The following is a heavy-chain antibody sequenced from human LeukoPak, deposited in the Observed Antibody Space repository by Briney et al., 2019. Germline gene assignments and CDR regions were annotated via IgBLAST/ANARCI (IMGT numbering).Heavy chain of an antibody. D-gene: IGHD2-15*01. V-gene: IGHV3-23*01. CDR3: AKANVVAAMADWFDP. CDR2: LTNGGVSA. Sequence: GGSLRLSCAASGFTFSSYAMTWVRQAPGKGLEWVSSLTNGGVSAYYADSVKGRFTISRDNSKNTLYLQMNSLRAEDTAVYYCAKANVVAAMADWFDPWGQGTLVTVSS. J-gene: IGHJ5*02. CDR1: GFTFSSYA.